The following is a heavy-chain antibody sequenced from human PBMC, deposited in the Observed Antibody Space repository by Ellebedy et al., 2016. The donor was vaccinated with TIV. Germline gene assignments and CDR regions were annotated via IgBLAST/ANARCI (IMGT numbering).Heavy chain of an antibody. CDR1: GCSFTSYW. Sequence: GESLKISCKCSGCSFTSYWIGWVRQLPGKGLEWMGIIYPGDSDTRYSPSFQGQVTISAEKSISTAYLQWSSLKASDTAMYYCARGGGVAATDFDLWGRGTLVTVSS. J-gene: IGHJ2*01. CDR2: IYPGDSDT. D-gene: IGHD6-13*01. CDR3: ARGGGVAATDFDL. V-gene: IGHV5-51*01.